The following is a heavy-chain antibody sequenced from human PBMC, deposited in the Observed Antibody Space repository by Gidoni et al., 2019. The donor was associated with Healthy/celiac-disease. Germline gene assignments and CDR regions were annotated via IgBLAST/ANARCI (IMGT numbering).Heavy chain of an antibody. V-gene: IGHV1-69*12. J-gene: IGHJ3*02. Sequence: QVPLVQSGAEVKKPGSSVKFSCKASGGTFSSYAISWVRQAPGQGLEWMGGIIPIFGTANDAQKCQGRVTITADESTSTAYMELSSLRSEDTAVYYCERDRRITGTTDAFDIWGQGTMVTVSS. CDR1: GGTFSSYA. CDR2: IIPIFGTA. CDR3: ERDRRITGTTDAFDI. D-gene: IGHD1-7*01.